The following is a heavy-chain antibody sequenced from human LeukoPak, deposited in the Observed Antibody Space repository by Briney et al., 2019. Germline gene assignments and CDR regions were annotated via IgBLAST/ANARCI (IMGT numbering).Heavy chain of an antibody. Sequence: PSETLSLTCAVYGGPFRGFFWSWSREAPGKGLEWIGEVSHSGSSNYNPSLKSRINISLDTSKCQFSLRLTSVTAADTAVYYCARGIFYGGRNQYIWLDLWGQGTLVTVSS. J-gene: IGHJ5*02. CDR2: VSHSGSS. CDR3: ARGIFYGGRNQYIWLDL. CDR1: GGPFRGFF. D-gene: IGHD4-23*01. V-gene: IGHV4-34*01.